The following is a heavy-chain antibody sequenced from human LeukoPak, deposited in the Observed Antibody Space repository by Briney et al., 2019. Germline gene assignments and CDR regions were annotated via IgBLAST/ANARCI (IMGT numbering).Heavy chain of an antibody. J-gene: IGHJ4*02. CDR2: ISGSGGST. V-gene: IGHV3-23*01. Sequence: GGSLRLSCAASGFTFSRYAMSWVRQAPGKGLEWVSAISGSGGSTYYADSVKGRFTISRDNSKNTLYLQMNSLRAEDTAVYYCSKTRRIAVAGGGLNYWGQGTLVTVSS. CDR1: GFTFSRYA. CDR3: SKTRRIAVAGGGLNY. D-gene: IGHD6-19*01.